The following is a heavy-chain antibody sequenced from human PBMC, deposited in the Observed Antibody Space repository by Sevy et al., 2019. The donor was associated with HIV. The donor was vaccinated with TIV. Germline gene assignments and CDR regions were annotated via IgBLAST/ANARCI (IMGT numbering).Heavy chain of an antibody. CDR3: ASDLDIRDY. V-gene: IGHV3-48*01. Sequence: GGSLRLSCAASGFTFRSYSMNWVRQAPGKGLEWLSYISSSSTIYYADSVRGRFTISRDNDKNLLYLQMNSLRAEDTAVYYCASDLDIRDYWGQGTLVTVSS. D-gene: IGHD3-3*01. CDR2: ISSSSTI. J-gene: IGHJ4*02. CDR1: GFTFRSYS.